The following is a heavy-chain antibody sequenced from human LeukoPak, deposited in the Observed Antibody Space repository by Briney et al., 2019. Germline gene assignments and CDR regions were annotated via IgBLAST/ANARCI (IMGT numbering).Heavy chain of an antibody. CDR1: GHTFTSLR. D-gene: IGHD6-6*01. CDR2: MSPSDGST. Sequence: ASVKVSCKASGHTFTSLRVHWVRQAPGQGLEWMGIMSPSDGSTDYAQKFQGRITMTRDASTNTAYMELSSLRSGDTAVYYCAREASVWGQGTLVTVSS. V-gene: IGHV1-46*01. CDR3: AREASV. J-gene: IGHJ4*02.